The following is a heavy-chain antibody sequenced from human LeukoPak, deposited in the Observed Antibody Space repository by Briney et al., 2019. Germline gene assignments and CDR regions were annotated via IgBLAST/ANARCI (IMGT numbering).Heavy chain of an antibody. Sequence: VASVKVSCKASGGTFSSYAISWVRQATGQGLEWMGWMNPNSGNTGYAQKFQGRVTMTRNTSISTAYMELSSLRSEDTAVYYCARGDYYDHMDVWGKGTTVTVSS. CDR3: ARGDYYDHMDV. CDR1: GGTFSSYA. D-gene: IGHD3-22*01. CDR2: MNPNSGNT. V-gene: IGHV1-8*02. J-gene: IGHJ6*03.